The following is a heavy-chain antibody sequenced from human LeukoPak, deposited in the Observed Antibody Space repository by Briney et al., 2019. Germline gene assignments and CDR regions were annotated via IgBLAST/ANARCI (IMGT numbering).Heavy chain of an antibody. V-gene: IGHV4-59*08. J-gene: IGHJ4*02. Sequence: PSETLSLPCSVSGGSISSLYWSWIRQPPGKGLEGGGYIYYTGSTNYNPSLKSRVTMFVDMSKNQFSLRLSSVTAADTAVYYCARHRAYSSSSPFDYWGQGTLVTVSS. CDR1: GGSISSLY. D-gene: IGHD6-6*01. CDR3: ARHRAYSSSSPFDY. CDR2: IYYTGST.